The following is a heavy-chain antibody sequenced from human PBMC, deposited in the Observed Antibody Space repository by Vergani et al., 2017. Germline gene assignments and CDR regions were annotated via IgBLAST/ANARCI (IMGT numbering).Heavy chain of an antibody. V-gene: IGHV4-39*01. CDR3: ARNRAIELAGRMHYYYAIDV. CDR2: IYDNGNT. CDR1: GVSIKSRSYY. Sequence: QLQLQESGPGLVKPSETLSLTCAVSGVSIKSRSYYWGWIRQSPGKGLEWIGSIYDNGNTYYNPSLKSRVAISVYTSKNQVSLNLGSVTAADAAVYYCARNRAIELAGRMHYYYAIDVWGQGTTVTVSS. D-gene: IGHD5-24*01. J-gene: IGHJ6*02.